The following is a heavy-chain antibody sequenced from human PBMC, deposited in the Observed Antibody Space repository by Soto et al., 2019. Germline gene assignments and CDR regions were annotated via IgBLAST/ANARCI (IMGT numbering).Heavy chain of an antibody. J-gene: IGHJ4*02. V-gene: IGHV4-61*03. Sequence: PSETLSLTCTVSGGSVSSNSYYWSWIRQPPGKGLEWIGYIYYSGSTNYNPSLKSRVTISVDTSKSHFSLKLSSVTAADTAVYYCARAPYAVTIFGVGYYFDYWGRGTLVTVSS. CDR2: IYYSGST. CDR1: GGSVSSNSYY. D-gene: IGHD3-3*01. CDR3: ARAPYAVTIFGVGYYFDY.